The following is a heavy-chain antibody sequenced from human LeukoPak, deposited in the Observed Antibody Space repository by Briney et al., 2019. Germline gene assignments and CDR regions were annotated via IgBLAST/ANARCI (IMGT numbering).Heavy chain of an antibody. CDR3: ARDRSYCSSTSCYTRWFDP. J-gene: IGHJ5*02. Sequence: PSETLSLTCTVSGGSISSGDNYWSWIRQPPGKGLEWIGYIYYSGSTYYNPSLKSRVTISVDTSKNQFSLKLSSVTAADTAVYYCARDRSYCSSTSCYTRWFDPWGQGTLVTVSS. CDR1: GGSISSGDNY. V-gene: IGHV4-30-4*08. CDR2: IYYSGST. D-gene: IGHD2-2*02.